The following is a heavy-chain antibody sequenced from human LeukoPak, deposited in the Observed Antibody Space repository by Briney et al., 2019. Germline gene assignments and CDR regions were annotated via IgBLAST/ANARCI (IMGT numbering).Heavy chain of an antibody. CDR1: GYSISSGYY. J-gene: IGHJ6*03. CDR3: ARVGGSGSYFSYYYYMDV. V-gene: IGHV4-38-2*02. Sequence: SETLSLTCTVSGYSISSGYYWGWIRQPPGKGLEWIGRIYTSGSTNYNPSLKSRVTISVDTSKNQFSLKLSSVTAADTAVYYCARVGGSGSYFSYYYYMDVWGKGTTVTISS. D-gene: IGHD3-10*01. CDR2: IYTSGST.